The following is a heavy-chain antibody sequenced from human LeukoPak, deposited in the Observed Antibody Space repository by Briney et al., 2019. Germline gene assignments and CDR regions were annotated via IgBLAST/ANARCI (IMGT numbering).Heavy chain of an antibody. J-gene: IGHJ4*02. Sequence: PGGSLRLSCAASGFTVSSNYMSWVRQAPGKGLEWASVIYRGGSTYYADSVKGRFTISRDNSENTLYLQMNSLRAEDTAVYYCARDYYGSGSYYHDFWGQGTLVTVSS. CDR1: GFTVSSNY. V-gene: IGHV3-53*05. D-gene: IGHD3-10*01. CDR3: ARDYYGSGSYYHDF. CDR2: IYRGGST.